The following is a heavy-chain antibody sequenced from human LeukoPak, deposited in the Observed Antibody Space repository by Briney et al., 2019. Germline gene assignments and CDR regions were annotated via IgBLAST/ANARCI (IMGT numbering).Heavy chain of an antibody. CDR3: TRRGYYYMDV. J-gene: IGHJ6*03. CDR2: IRSKANSYAT. Sequence: GGSLRLSCATSGFTFSGSAMHWVRQASGKGLEWVGRIRSKANSYATAYAASVKGRFTISRDDSKNTAYLQMNSLKTEDTAVYYCTRRGYYYMDVWGKGTTVTVSS. CDR1: GFTFSGSA. V-gene: IGHV3-73*01.